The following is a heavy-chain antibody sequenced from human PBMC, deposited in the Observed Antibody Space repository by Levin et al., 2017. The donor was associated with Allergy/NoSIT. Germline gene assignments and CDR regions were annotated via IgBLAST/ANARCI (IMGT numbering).Heavy chain of an antibody. J-gene: IGHJ4*01. CDR3: ARAYGDLFFDY. CDR2: IYYSGST. CDR1: GGSISSYY. Sequence: SETLSLTCTVSGGSISSYYWSWIRQPPGKGLEWIGYIYYSGSTNYNPSLKSRVTISVDTSKNQFSLKLSSVTAADTAVYYCARAYGDLFFDYWGHGTLVTVSS. V-gene: IGHV4-59*01. D-gene: IGHD4-17*01.